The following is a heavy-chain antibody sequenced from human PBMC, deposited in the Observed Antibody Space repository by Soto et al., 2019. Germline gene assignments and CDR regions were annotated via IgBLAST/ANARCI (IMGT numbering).Heavy chain of an antibody. CDR1: GDSVSSNSAA. Sequence: SQTLSLTCAISGDSVSSNSAAWNWIRQSPLRGLEWLGRTYYRSKWYNDYAVSVKSRITINPDTSKNQFSLQLNSVTPEDTAVYYCARAGIWYSSSWYLDYGMDVWGQGTTVTVSS. D-gene: IGHD6-13*01. J-gene: IGHJ6*02. V-gene: IGHV6-1*01. CDR2: TYYRSKWYN. CDR3: ARAGIWYSSSWYLDYGMDV.